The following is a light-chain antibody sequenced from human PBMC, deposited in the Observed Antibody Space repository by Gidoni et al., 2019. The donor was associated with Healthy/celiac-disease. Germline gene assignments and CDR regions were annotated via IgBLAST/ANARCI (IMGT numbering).Light chain of an antibody. V-gene: IGKV1-39*01. J-gene: IGKJ3*01. CDR2: AAS. CDR1: QSISSY. Sequence: IHMTPSPSSLSASVGDRVTITCRASQSISSYLNWYQQKPGKAPKLLIYAASSLQSGVPSRFSGSGSGTDFTLTISSLQPEDFATYYCQQSYSTPRAFGPGTKVDIK. CDR3: QQSYSTPRA.